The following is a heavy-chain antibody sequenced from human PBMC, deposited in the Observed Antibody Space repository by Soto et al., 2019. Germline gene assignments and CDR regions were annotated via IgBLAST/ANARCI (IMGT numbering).Heavy chain of an antibody. J-gene: IGHJ5*02. V-gene: IGHV3-30*18. Sequence: GGSLRLSCAASGFTVSNYGMHWVRQAPGKGLEWGAIISFDGNNKYYSDSVKGRFTISRDNSKNMVFLQMNSLRPEDTAVYYCVKPKEHFYHRSRGETWGQGTPVTVSS. CDR1: GFTVSNYG. CDR3: VKPKEHFYHRSRGET. CDR2: ISFDGNNK. D-gene: IGHD3-22*01.